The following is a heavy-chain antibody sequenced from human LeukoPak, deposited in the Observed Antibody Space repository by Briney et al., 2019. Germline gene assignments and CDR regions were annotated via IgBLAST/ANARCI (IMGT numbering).Heavy chain of an antibody. D-gene: IGHD6-13*01. Sequence: GGSLRLSCAASGFTFSSYAMHWVRQAPGKGLEWVAVISYDGSNKYYADSVKGRFTISRDNSKNTLYPQMNSLRAEDTAVYYCARDLALDYYSSSFLFDYWGQGTLVTVSS. CDR3: ARDLALDYYSSSFLFDY. CDR1: GFTFSSYA. J-gene: IGHJ4*02. V-gene: IGHV3-30-3*01. CDR2: ISYDGSNK.